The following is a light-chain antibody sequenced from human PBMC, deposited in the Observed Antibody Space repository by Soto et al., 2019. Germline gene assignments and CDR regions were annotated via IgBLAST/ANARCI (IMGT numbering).Light chain of an antibody. J-gene: IGLJ1*01. CDR3: CSYAGSYHYV. CDR1: SSDVGGYNY. V-gene: IGLV2-11*01. CDR2: DVS. Sequence: QSALTQPRSVSGSPGQSVTISCTGTSSDVGGYNYVSWYQQHPGKAPKLMIYDVSKRPSGVPDRFSGSKSCNTASLTISGLQAEDEADYYCCSYAGSYHYVFGTGTKLTVL.